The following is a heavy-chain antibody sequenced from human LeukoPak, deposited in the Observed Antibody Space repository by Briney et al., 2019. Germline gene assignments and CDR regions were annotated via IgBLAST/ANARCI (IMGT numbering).Heavy chain of an antibody. D-gene: IGHD1-26*01. Sequence: GASVKVSCKTSGYTFTGNYLHWVRQAPGQGLEWMGWINPNSGGTNYAQRFQGRVTMTRDTSISTAYMELSSLRSEDTAVYYCARGGVGATTYVWFDPWGQGTLVTVSS. CDR2: INPNSGGT. CDR3: ARGGVGATTYVWFDP. J-gene: IGHJ5*02. V-gene: IGHV1-2*02. CDR1: GYTFTGNY.